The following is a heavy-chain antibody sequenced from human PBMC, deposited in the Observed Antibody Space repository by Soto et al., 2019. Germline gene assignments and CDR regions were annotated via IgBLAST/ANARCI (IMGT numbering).Heavy chain of an antibody. CDR2: IWYDGSNK. CDR1: GFTFSSYG. V-gene: IGHV3-33*01. CDR3: AGGVPPVGMDV. Sequence: QVQLVESGGGVVQPGRSLRLSCAASGFTFSSYGMHWVRQAPGKGLEWVAVIWYDGSNKYYADSVKGRFTISRDNSKNTLYLQMNSLRAEDTAVYYCAGGVPPVGMDVWGQGTTVTVSS. D-gene: IGHD3-16*01. J-gene: IGHJ6*02.